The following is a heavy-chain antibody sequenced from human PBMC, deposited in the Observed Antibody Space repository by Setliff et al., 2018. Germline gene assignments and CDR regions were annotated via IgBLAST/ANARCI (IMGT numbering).Heavy chain of an antibody. CDR3: ARAPRLEWILPTLDY. CDR2: ISAYTGKT. Sequence: ASVKVSCKAADYTFLSYGLSWVRQAPGQGLEWMGWISAYTGKTDYAQNFQGRVTMTTDTSTSTGYMELRSLRYDDTAVYYCARAPRLEWILPTLDYWGQGTPVTVSS. J-gene: IGHJ4*02. D-gene: IGHD3-3*01. CDR1: DYTFLSYG. V-gene: IGHV1-18*01.